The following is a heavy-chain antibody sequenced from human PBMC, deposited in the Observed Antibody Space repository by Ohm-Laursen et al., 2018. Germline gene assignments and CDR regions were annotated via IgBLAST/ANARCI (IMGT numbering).Heavy chain of an antibody. V-gene: IGHV4-59*01. CDR2: IYYSGTT. CDR3: ARWGLRVRTFEI. D-gene: IGHD4-17*01. J-gene: IGHJ3*02. Sequence: TLSLTCPVSGGSISGYYWSWIRQPPGKGLEWIGYIYYSGTTSYNPSLRSRVTISMDTSKNQFSLNLTSVTAADTAVYYCARWGLRVRTFEIWGQGTMVTVSS. CDR1: GGSISGYY.